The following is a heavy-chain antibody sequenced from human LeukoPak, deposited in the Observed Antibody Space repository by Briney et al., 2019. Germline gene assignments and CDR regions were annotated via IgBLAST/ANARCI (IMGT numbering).Heavy chain of an antibody. CDR2: IYYSGST. J-gene: IGHJ5*02. CDR1: GGSISSGDYY. D-gene: IGHD3-10*01. Sequence: SETLSLTCTVSGGSISSGDYYWSWIRQPPGEGLEWIGYIYYSGSTYYNPSLKSRLTISVDTSKNQFSLKLSSVTAADTAVYYCARYKTFWFGGLRFDPWGQGTLVTVSA. CDR3: ARYKTFWFGGLRFDP. V-gene: IGHV4-30-4*08.